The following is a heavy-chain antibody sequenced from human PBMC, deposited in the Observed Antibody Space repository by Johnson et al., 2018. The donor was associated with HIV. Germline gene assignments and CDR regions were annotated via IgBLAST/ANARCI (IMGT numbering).Heavy chain of an antibody. CDR2: ISYDGSNK. CDR3: AREAGGEAVAGPEMDAFDI. D-gene: IGHD6-19*01. J-gene: IGHJ3*02. CDR1: GFTFSSYA. Sequence: QVQLVESGGGLVQPGRSLRLSCAASGFTFSSYAMHWVRQAPGKGLEWVAVISYDGSNKYYADSVKGRFTISRDNSKNTLYLQMNSLRAEDTAVYYCAREAGGEAVAGPEMDAFDIWGQGTMVTVSS. V-gene: IGHV3-30-3*01.